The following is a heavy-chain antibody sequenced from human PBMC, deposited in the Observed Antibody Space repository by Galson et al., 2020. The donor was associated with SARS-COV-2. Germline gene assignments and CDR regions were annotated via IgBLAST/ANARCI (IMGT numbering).Heavy chain of an antibody. Sequence: ASETLSLTCAISGDSVSSHFAACHWIRQSPSRGLEWLGRTYYRSKWYSDYALSVKGRITINPDTSNNQFSLELNSVTPEDTAVYYCARGPVAVWYFEVWGRGTLVTVSS. CDR2: TYYRSKWYS. V-gene: IGHV6-1*01. J-gene: IGHJ2*01. CDR3: ARGPVAVWYFEV. CDR1: GDSVSSHFAA. D-gene: IGHD6-19*01.